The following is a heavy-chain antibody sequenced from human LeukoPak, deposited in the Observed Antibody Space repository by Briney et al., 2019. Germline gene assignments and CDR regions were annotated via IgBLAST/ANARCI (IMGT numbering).Heavy chain of an antibody. CDR3: ARDSDYSGNGNGDWFDP. Sequence: GASVNVSRKASGFRFTSFGVSWVRQAPGQGLEWMGWISTYTGITHYAEKFEDRVTMTIDTSTTTAYMELRSLRYDDTAVYYCARDSDYSGNGNGDWFDPWGQGTVVTVSS. CDR1: GFRFTSFG. CDR2: ISTYTGIT. V-gene: IGHV1-18*04. J-gene: IGHJ5*02. D-gene: IGHD4-11*01.